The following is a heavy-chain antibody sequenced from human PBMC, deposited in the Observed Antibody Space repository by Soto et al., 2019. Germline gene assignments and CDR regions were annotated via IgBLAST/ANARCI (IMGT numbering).Heavy chain of an antibody. CDR3: AKDGEQLVGGFYYGMDV. V-gene: IGHV3-30*18. CDR1: GFTFSSYG. CDR2: ISYDGSNK. D-gene: IGHD6-6*01. Sequence: GGSLRLSCAASGFTFSSYGMHWVRQAPGKGLEWVAVISYDGSNKYYADSVKGRFTISRDNSKNTLYLQMNSLRAEDTAVYYCAKDGEQLVGGFYYGMDVWGQGTTVTVSS. J-gene: IGHJ6*02.